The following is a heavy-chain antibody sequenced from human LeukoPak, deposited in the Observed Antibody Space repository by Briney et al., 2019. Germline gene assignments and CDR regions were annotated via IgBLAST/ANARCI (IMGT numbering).Heavy chain of an antibody. Sequence: PGGSLRLSCAASGFTFSSYGMHWVRQAPGKGLEWVTVISYDGSNKYYADSVKGRYTISRDNSKNTLYLQMNSLRSEDTAVYYCARGSGGDGYNWLCYFDYWGQGTLVTVSS. D-gene: IGHD5-24*01. CDR3: ARGSGGDGYNWLCYFDY. J-gene: IGHJ4*02. CDR2: ISYDGSNK. V-gene: IGHV3-30*03. CDR1: GFTFSSYG.